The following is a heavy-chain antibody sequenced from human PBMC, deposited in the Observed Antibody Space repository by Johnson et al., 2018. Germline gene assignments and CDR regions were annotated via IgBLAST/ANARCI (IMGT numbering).Heavy chain of an antibody. Sequence: QESGPGLVKASETLSLTCTVSGGSMSSHYWSWIRQPPGKGLEWIGYIYYSGSTNYNPSLKSRVTISVDTSKNQFSLRLSSVTAADTAGYYCARGEDSVWWSYRYGAFDIWGQGAMVTVSS. J-gene: IGHJ3*02. CDR2: IYYSGST. D-gene: IGHD3-16*02. CDR3: ARGEDSVWWSYRYGAFDI. CDR1: GGSMSSHY. V-gene: IGHV4-59*11.